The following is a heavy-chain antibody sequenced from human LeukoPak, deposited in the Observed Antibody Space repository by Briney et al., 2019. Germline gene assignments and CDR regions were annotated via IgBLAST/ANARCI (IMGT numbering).Heavy chain of an antibody. D-gene: IGHD1-26*01. Sequence: GGSLRLSCAASGFIFSSYWMSWVRQTPEKGLEWVANIKPDGTEKYYVESVKGRFTISRDNAKNSLYLQMNSLRAEDTAVYYCARTGGSYPYYFEYWGQGTLVTVSS. CDR2: IKPDGTEK. V-gene: IGHV3-7*01. CDR1: GFIFSSYW. CDR3: ARTGGSYPYYFEY. J-gene: IGHJ4*02.